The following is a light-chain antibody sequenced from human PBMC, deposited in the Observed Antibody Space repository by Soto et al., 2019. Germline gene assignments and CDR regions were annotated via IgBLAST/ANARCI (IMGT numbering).Light chain of an antibody. J-gene: IGKJ1*01. CDR3: QQYHSTPWT. Sequence: DVVMTQSPDSLAVSLGERATIKCKSSQSVLHSPSNNNFLLWYQQKPGRPPKLLIHWASTRQSGVPDRFSGSGSWTDFTLAINNLQPEDGAVYYCQQYHSTPWTFGQGTRVEIK. CDR1: QSVLHSPSNNNF. CDR2: WAS. V-gene: IGKV4-1*01.